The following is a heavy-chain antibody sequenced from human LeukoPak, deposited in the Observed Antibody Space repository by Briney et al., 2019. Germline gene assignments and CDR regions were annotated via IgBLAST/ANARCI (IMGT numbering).Heavy chain of an antibody. D-gene: IGHD1-26*01. CDR2: ISSSGSTI. CDR3: ARVSPSGSRPHDAFDI. CDR1: GLTFSDYY. V-gene: IGHV3-11*01. Sequence: GGSVSLFCPPSGLTFSDYYMRCIRHAPGKGLEWVSYISSSGSTIYYADSVKGRFTISRDNAKNSLYLQMNSLRAEDTAVYYCARVSPSGSRPHDAFDIWGQGTMVTVSS. J-gene: IGHJ3*02.